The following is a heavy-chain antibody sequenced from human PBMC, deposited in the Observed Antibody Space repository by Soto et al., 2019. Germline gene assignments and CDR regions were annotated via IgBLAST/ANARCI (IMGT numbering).Heavy chain of an antibody. CDR2: VNAGNGNT. J-gene: IGHJ4*02. CDR3: ARVRSRSAVADPFDY. Sequence: VASVKVSCKASGYTFTSYAMHWVRQAPGQRLEWMGWVNAGNGNTKYSQKFQGRVTITRDTSASTAYMELSSLRSEDTAVYYCARVRSRSAVADPFDYWGQGTLVTVSS. CDR1: GYTFTSYA. V-gene: IGHV1-3*01. D-gene: IGHD6-19*01.